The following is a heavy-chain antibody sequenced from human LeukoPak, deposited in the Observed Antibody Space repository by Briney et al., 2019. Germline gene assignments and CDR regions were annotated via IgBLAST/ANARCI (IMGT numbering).Heavy chain of an antibody. V-gene: IGHV3-7*01. D-gene: IGHD6-6*01. CDR3: ARSREYSEFDY. Sequence: GGSLRLSCAASGFTFSSYWMSWVRQAPGKGLEWVANIKRDGSEKYYVDSVKGRFTISRDNAKNSLYPQMNSLRAEDTAVYYCARSREYSEFDYWGQGTLVTVSS. J-gene: IGHJ4*02. CDR2: IKRDGSEK. CDR1: GFTFSSYW.